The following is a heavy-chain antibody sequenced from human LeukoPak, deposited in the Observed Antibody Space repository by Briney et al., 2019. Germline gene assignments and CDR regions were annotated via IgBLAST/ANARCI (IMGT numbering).Heavy chain of an antibody. D-gene: IGHD2-2*01. Sequence: PGGTLRLSCAASGFTFSSYGMSWVRQAPGKGLEWVSSISSSSSYIYYADSVKGRFTISRDNAKNSLYLQMNSLRAEDTAVYYCARVGCSSTSCPGPFYYYYMDVWGKGTTVTVSS. J-gene: IGHJ6*03. CDR2: ISSSSSYI. CDR3: ARVGCSSTSCPGPFYYYYMDV. V-gene: IGHV3-21*01. CDR1: GFTFSSYG.